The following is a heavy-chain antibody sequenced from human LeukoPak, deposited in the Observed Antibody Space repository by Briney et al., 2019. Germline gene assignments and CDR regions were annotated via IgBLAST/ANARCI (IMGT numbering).Heavy chain of an antibody. CDR3: AKDWAPYGSGSYSNFDY. J-gene: IGHJ4*02. CDR1: GFTFSSYG. D-gene: IGHD3-10*01. Sequence: QSGGSLRLSCAASGFTFSSYGMSWVRQAPGKGLEWVSAISGSGGSTYYADSVKGRFTISRDNSKNTLYLQMNSLRAEDTAVYYCAKDWAPYGSGSYSNFDYWGQGTLVTVSS. V-gene: IGHV3-23*01. CDR2: ISGSGGST.